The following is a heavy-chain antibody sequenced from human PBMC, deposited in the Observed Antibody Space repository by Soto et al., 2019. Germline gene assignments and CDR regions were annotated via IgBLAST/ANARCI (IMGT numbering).Heavy chain of an antibody. CDR2: ISSSSSYT. CDR3: ARVGGWVVPAAMRGNGMDV. V-gene: IGHV3-11*05. Sequence: QVQLVESGGGLVKPGGSLRLSCAASGFTFSDYYMSWIRQAPGKGLEWVSYISSSSSYTNYADSVKGRFTISRDNAKNSLYLQMNSLRAEDTAVYYCARVGGWVVPAAMRGNGMDVWGQGTTVTVSS. CDR1: GFTFSDYY. D-gene: IGHD2-2*01. J-gene: IGHJ6*02.